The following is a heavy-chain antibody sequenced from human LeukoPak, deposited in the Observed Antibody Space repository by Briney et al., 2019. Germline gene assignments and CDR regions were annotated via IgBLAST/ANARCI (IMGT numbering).Heavy chain of an antibody. CDR2: IYYSGST. J-gene: IGHJ5*02. CDR3: ARGANVVVVAPFDP. Sequence: SETLSLTCTVSGGSISSYYWSWIRQPPGKGLEWIGYIYYSGSTNYNPSLKSRVTISVDTSKNQFSLKLSSVTAADTAVYYCARGANVVVVAPFDPWGQGTLVTASS. D-gene: IGHD2-15*01. CDR1: GGSISSYY. V-gene: IGHV4-59*01.